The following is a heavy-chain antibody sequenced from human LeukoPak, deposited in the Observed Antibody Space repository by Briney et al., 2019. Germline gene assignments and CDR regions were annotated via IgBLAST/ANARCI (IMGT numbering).Heavy chain of an antibody. V-gene: IGHV1-2*02. J-gene: IGHJ4*02. D-gene: IGHD3-10*02. CDR1: GHTFTSYY. Sequence: ASVKVSCKASGHTFTSYYVCWVRQAPGQGLEWMGWMNPNVGGANFPQKFQGRVTVTSDPAISAAYMELRRLRSDDTAVYYCARGVFGESLESWGQGTLVTVSS. CDR2: MNPNVGGA. CDR3: ARGVFGESLES.